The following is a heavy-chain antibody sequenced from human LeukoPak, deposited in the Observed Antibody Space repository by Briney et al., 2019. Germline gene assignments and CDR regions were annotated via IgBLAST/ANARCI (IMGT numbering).Heavy chain of an antibody. CDR2: IYSGGTT. J-gene: IGHJ4*02. V-gene: IGHV3-66*01. D-gene: IGHD3-10*01. Sequence: PGGSLRLSCAASEFSVSSNYMTWVRQAPGKGLECVSIIYSGGTTYYADSVRGRFTISRDNSKNTLYLQMDRLRVEDTAVYYCARKSDSLMLRGGDCWGQGPLVTVSS. CDR3: ARKSDSLMLRGGDC. CDR1: EFSVSSNY.